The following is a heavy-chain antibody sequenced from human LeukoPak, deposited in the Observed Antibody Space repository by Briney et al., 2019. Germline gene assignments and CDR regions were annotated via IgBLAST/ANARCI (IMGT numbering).Heavy chain of an antibody. V-gene: IGHV4-34*01. D-gene: IGHD6-19*01. CDR3: ARDLQQWLSESQRNDYMDV. CDR1: GGSFSGYY. Sequence: SETLSLTCAVYGGSFSGYYWSWIRQPPGKGLEWIGEINHSGSTNYNPSLKSRVTMSVDTSKNRFSLKLSSVTAADTAVYYCARDLQQWLSESQRNDYMDVWGKGTTVTVSS. J-gene: IGHJ6*03. CDR2: INHSGST.